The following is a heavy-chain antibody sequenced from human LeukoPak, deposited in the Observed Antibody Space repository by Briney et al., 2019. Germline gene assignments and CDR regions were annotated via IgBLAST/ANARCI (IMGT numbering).Heavy chain of an antibody. D-gene: IGHD3-3*01. Sequence: PGRSLRLSCAASGFTFSSYAMHWVRQAPGKGLEWVAVISYDGSNKYYADSVKGRFTISRDNSKNTLYLQMNSLRAEDTAVYYCAKDLVYYDFWTPMDVWGQGTTVTVSS. V-gene: IGHV3-30*04. J-gene: IGHJ6*02. CDR1: GFTFSSYA. CDR3: AKDLVYYDFWTPMDV. CDR2: ISYDGSNK.